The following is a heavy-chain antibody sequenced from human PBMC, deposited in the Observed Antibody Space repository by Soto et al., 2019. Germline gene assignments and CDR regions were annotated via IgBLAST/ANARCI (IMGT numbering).Heavy chain of an antibody. J-gene: IGHJ6*03. D-gene: IGHD5-18*01. CDR2: IKQDGSEK. Sequence: GGSLRLSCAASGFTFSSYWMSWVRQAPGKGLEWVANIKQDGSEKYYVDSVKGRFTISRDNAKNSLYLQMNSLRAEDTAVYYCARGGGYSYGGPLYYYMDVWGKGTTVTVSS. CDR1: GFTFSSYW. V-gene: IGHV3-7*01. CDR3: ARGGGYSYGGPLYYYMDV.